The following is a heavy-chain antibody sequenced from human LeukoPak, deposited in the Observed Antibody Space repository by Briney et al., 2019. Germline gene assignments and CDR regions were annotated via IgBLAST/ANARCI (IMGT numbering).Heavy chain of an antibody. V-gene: IGHV3-74*01. CDR3: ARRYGMDV. CDR2: VNSDGSST. Sequence: GGSLRLSCAASGFTFNIYTMHWVRQAPGKGLVWVSRVNSDGSSTSYAESVKGRFTISRDNAKNMLYLQMNSLRAEDTAVYYCARRYGMDVWGQGTTVTVSS. J-gene: IGHJ6*02. CDR1: GFTFNIYT.